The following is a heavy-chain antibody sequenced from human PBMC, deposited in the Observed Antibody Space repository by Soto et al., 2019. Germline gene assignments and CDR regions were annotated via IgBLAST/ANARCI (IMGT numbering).Heavy chain of an antibody. V-gene: IGHV1-69*02. J-gene: IGHJ6*03. CDR1: GGTFNRYT. CDR2: IIPMFGIA. Sequence: SVKVSCKGSGGTFNRYTITWVRQAPGQGLEWMGRIIPMFGIASYAQNFQGRVTITADKSTSAAYMELSSLRSEDTAVYYCARVWGGSDVDPAVFSVREVWGKGTRATFP. D-gene: IGHD3-16*01. CDR3: ARVWGGSDVDPAVFSVREV.